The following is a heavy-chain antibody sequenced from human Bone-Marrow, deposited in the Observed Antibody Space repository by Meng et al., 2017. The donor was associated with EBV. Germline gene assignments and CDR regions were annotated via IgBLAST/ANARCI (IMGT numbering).Heavy chain of an antibody. D-gene: IGHD3-10*01. CDR1: GGSISSDNW. J-gene: IGHJ5*02. CDR2: IHHGGST. Sequence: SRPCWVKSSGTLSLTCGVSGGSISSDNWWTWVRQPPGKGLEWVGEIHHGGSTNYNPSLKSRVIISLDKSKNQFSLRLTSVTAADTAVYYCSIIIYGSGLNSWFDPWGQGTLVTVSS. CDR3: SIIIYGSGLNSWFDP. V-gene: IGHV4-4*02.